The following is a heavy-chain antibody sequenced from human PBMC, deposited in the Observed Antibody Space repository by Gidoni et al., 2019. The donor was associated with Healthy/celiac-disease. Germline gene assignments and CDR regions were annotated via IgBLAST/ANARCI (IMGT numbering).Heavy chain of an antibody. Sequence: EVQLVESGGGVVRPGGSLRLSCAASGFTFDDYGMSWVRQAPGKGLEWVSGINWNGGSTGYADSVKGRFTISRDNAKNSLYLQMNSLRAEDTALYHCARDMGLDSSGPTYLYGMDVWGQGTTVTVSS. CDR3: ARDMGLDSSGPTYLYGMDV. CDR1: GFTFDDYG. J-gene: IGHJ6*02. V-gene: IGHV3-20*01. D-gene: IGHD6-19*01. CDR2: INWNGGST.